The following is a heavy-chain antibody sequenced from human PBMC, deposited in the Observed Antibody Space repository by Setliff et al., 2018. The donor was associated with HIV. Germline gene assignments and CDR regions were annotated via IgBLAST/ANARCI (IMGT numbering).Heavy chain of an antibody. CDR1: GYNFTSHD. J-gene: IGHJ5*02. V-gene: IGHV1-8*01. D-gene: IGHD6-25*01. Sequence: ASVKVSCKASGYNFTSHDINWVRQAPGQGLEWMGWMNPKSGNTGYAQKFQGRVTMTGNTSISTAYMALSSLRSEDTAVYYCARRLYSSEAFDPWGQGTLVTVSS. CDR2: MNPKSGNT. CDR3: ARRLYSSEAFDP.